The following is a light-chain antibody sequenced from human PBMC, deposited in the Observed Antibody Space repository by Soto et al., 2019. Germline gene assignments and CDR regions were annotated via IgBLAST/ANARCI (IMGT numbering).Light chain of an antibody. CDR2: GAS. J-gene: IGKJ5*01. Sequence: VMTQSPATLSVSPGEGATLSCRASHIVIKDLAWYQQNPGQAPRLLIYGASSRATGIPDRFSGGGSGTDFTLTISRLEPEDFAVYYCQHFGGAPLTFGQETRLEIK. CDR3: QHFGGAPLT. V-gene: IGKV3-20*01. CDR1: HIVIKD.